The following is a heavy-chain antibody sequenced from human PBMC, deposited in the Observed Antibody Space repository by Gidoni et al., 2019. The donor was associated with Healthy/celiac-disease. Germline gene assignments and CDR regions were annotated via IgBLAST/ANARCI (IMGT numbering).Heavy chain of an antibody. D-gene: IGHD7-27*01. CDR3: ARVKLGNWGFDY. J-gene: IGHJ4*02. CDR1: GFTFSSYD. Sequence: EVQLVESGGGLVQPGGALRLSCAAPGFTFSSYDMHWVRQATGKGLEWVSAIGTAGDTYYPGSVKGRFTISRENAKNSLYLQMNSLRAEDTAVYYCARVKLGNWGFDYWGQGTLVTVSS. CDR2: IGTAGDT. V-gene: IGHV3-13*01.